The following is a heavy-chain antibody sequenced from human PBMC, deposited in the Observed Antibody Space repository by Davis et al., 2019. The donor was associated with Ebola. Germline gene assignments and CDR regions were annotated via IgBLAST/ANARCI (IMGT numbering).Heavy chain of an antibody. CDR3: ARVGTTVTTIDY. CDR1: GYTFTDYY. J-gene: IGHJ4*02. CDR2: INPNSGGT. Sequence: ASVKVSCKASGYTFTDYYIHWIRQAPGRGLERMGIINPNSGGTNYAQKFQGRVTMTRDTSISTAYMELSRLRSDDTAVYYCARVGTTVTTIDYWGQGTLVTVSS. V-gene: IGHV1-2*02. D-gene: IGHD4-17*01.